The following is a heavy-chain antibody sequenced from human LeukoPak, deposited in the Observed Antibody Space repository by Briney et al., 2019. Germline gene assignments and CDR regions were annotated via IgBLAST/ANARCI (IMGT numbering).Heavy chain of an antibody. D-gene: IGHD6-13*01. V-gene: IGHV4-39*07. J-gene: IGHJ6*02. CDR1: GGSISSSSYY. CDR3: ARDGIAAAGTKDYYYYGMDV. Sequence: SETLSLTCTVSGGSISSSSYYWGWIRQPPGKWLEWIGSIYYSGSTYYNPSLKSRVTISVDTSKNQFSLKLNSVTPEDTAVYYCARDGIAAAGTKDYYYYGMDVWGQGTTVTVSS. CDR2: IYYSGST.